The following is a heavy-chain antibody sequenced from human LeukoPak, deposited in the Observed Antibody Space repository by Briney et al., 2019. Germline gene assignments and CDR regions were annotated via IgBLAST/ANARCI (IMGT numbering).Heavy chain of an antibody. D-gene: IGHD3-3*01. V-gene: IGHV4-59*01. CDR1: GGSISSYY. J-gene: IGHJ6*03. CDR3: ARERNLYDFWSGYYMDV. CDR2: IYYSGST. Sequence: SETLSLTCTVSGGSISSYYWSWIRQLPGKGLEWIGYIYYSGSTNYNPSLKSRVTTSVDTSKNRFSLKLSSVTAADTAVYYCARERNLYDFWSGYYMDVWGKGTTVTVSS.